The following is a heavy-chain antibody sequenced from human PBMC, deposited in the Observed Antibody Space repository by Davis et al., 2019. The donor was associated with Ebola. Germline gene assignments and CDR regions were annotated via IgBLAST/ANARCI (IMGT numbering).Heavy chain of an antibody. J-gene: IGHJ2*01. CDR3: ARAGDLTWYFDL. CDR1: GYTFTSYG. V-gene: IGHV1-46*01. CDR2: INPSGGST. D-gene: IGHD3-16*01. Sequence: ASVKVSCKASGYTFTSYGISWVRQAPGQGLEWMGWINPSGGSTSYAQKFQGRVTMTRDTSTSTVYMELSSLRSEDTAVYYCARAGDLTWYFDLWGRGTLVTVSS.